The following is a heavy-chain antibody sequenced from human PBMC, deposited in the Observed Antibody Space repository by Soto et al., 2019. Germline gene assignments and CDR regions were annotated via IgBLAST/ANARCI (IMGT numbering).Heavy chain of an antibody. D-gene: IGHD2-8*01. J-gene: IGHJ4*01. V-gene: IGHV4-39*01. CDR2: IYYTGYT. CDR3: VRVEMYAGEFTPNFDR. Sequence: KTSETLSLTCTVSGDSLRSSYHYWGWIRQLPGKGLEWIGSIYYTGYTYYNPSLKSRVSISVDMATNEISPRLRAESVADTAVYYCVRVEMYAGEFTPNFDRWGHGAMVTVSS. CDR1: GDSLRSSYHY.